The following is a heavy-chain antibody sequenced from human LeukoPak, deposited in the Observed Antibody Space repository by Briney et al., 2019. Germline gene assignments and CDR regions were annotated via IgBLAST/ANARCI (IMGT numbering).Heavy chain of an antibody. J-gene: IGHJ4*02. D-gene: IGHD4-17*01. CDR1: GFDISYNY. CDR2: IHTGGTT. CDR3: AKDPETTVTTPFDY. Sequence: GSLRLSCVASGFDISYNYVGWVRQAPGKGLEWVSVIHTGGTTHYADSVKGRFTISKDNSNNTVYLQMNSVRVEDTAVYYCAKDPETTVTTPFDYWGQGTLVTVSS. V-gene: IGHV3-53*01.